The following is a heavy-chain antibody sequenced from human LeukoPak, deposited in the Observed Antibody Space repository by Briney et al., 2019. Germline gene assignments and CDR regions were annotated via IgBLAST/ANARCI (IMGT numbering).Heavy chain of an antibody. CDR1: GGSVSSGSYY. CDR2: IYYSGTT. D-gene: IGHD3-16*01. Sequence: SETLSLTCIVSGGSVSSGSYYWRWIRQPPGKGLEWIGYIYYSGTTNYNPSLKSRVTMSVDTSKNQFSLKLSSVTAADTAVYYCARYGLAYTYDFWGQGTLVTVSS. V-gene: IGHV4-61*01. J-gene: IGHJ4*02. CDR3: ARYGLAYTYDF.